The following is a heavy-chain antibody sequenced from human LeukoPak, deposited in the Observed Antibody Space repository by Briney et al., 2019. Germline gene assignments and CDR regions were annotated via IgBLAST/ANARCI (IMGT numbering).Heavy chain of an antibody. CDR2: IIVSGGST. CDR1: GFTFSSYA. CDR3: AKGSVDEDLFDY. D-gene: IGHD4-23*01. J-gene: IGHJ4*02. Sequence: PGGSLRLSCAASGFTFSSYAMSWVRQAPGKGLEWVSAIIVSGGSTDYADSVKGRFTISRDNSKNTLYLKMNSVKAEDTAVYYCAKGSVDEDLFDYWGQGTLVTVSS. V-gene: IGHV3-23*01.